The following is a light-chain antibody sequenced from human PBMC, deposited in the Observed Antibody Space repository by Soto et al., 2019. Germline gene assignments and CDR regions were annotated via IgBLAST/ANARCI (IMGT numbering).Light chain of an antibody. J-gene: IGLJ2*01. Sequence: QPVLTQPPSVSGAPGQRATISCTGSSSNIGAGYDVHWYQLLPGTAPKLLIYGNINRPSGVPDRFSGSRSGTSAYLAITGLQAEDEADYYCQSYGLSDYVVFGGGTKVTVL. CDR3: QSYGLSDYVV. CDR1: SSNIGAGYD. CDR2: GNI. V-gene: IGLV1-40*01.